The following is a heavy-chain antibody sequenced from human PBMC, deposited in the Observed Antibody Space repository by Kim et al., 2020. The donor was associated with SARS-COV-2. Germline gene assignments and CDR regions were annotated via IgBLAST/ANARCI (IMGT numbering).Heavy chain of an antibody. J-gene: IGHJ4*02. CDR2: ST. D-gene: IGHD3-10*01. V-gene: IGHV3-74*01. CDR3: AGGSVIEIDY. Sequence: STSYADSVKGRFTISRDNAKNTLYLQMNSLRAEDTAVYYCAGGSVIEIDYWGQGTLVTVSS.